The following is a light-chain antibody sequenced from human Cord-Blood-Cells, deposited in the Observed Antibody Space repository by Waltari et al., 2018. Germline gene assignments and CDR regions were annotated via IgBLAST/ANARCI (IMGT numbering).Light chain of an antibody. Sequence: EIVMTQSPATLSVSPGERATLYCRASQSVSSNLAWYQQKHGQAPRLLIYGASTRATGIPARFSGSGSGTEFTLTISSLQSEDFAVYYCQQYNNWPLTFGGGTKVEIK. J-gene: IGKJ4*01. V-gene: IGKV3-15*01. CDR2: GAS. CDR1: QSVSSN. CDR3: QQYNNWPLT.